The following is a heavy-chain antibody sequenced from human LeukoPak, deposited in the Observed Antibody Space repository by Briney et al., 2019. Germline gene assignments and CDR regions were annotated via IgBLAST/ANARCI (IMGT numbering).Heavy chain of an antibody. D-gene: IGHD6-19*01. V-gene: IGHV3-11*01. J-gene: IGHJ4*02. CDR2: ISISGSTI. CDR3: ATSSRWPGGYFDH. CDR1: GFTFSDYY. Sequence: GGSLRLSCATSGFTFSDYYMNWIRQAPGKGLEWVSYISISGSTIYYGDSVKGRFTISRDNAKNSLYLQMNSLRAEDTAVYYCATSSRWPGGYFDHWGQGTLVTVSS.